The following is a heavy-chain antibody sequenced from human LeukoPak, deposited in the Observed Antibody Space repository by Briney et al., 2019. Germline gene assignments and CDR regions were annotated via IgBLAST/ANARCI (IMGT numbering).Heavy chain of an antibody. D-gene: IGHD6-19*01. J-gene: IGHJ1*01. Sequence: SETLSLTCTVSGGSISSTSYYWGWIRQPPGKGLEWIGCNYYSWNTYYNPSLKSRVTIYVDTSKNQFSLKLSSVTAAGTAVYYCALGVAVAGTSASEDFQHWGQGSLVTVSS. V-gene: IGHV4-39*01. CDR1: GGSISSTSYY. CDR3: ALGVAVAGTSASEDFQH. CDR2: NYYSWNT.